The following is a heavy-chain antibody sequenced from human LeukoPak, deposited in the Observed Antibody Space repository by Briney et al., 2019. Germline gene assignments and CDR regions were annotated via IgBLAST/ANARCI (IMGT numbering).Heavy chain of an antibody. CDR3: ARDYYDSSGRLDY. CDR1: GYTFTSYG. V-gene: IGHV1-18*01. CDR2: VSAHNANT. D-gene: IGHD3-22*01. Sequence: ASVAVSCKASGYTFTSYGITWVRQAPGQGLEWMGWVSAHNANTTYALKFQGRVTMTTDASTSTAYMELRSLRSDDTAVYFCARDYYDSSGRLDYWGQGTLVIVSS. J-gene: IGHJ4*02.